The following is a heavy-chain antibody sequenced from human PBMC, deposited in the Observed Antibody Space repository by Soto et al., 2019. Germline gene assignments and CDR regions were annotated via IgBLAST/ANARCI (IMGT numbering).Heavy chain of an antibody. CDR1: GGSLSGATYS. J-gene: IGHJ4*02. CDR2: IFPSGTT. Sequence: SETLSLTCGVSGGSLSGATYSWNWIRQPPGKGLEWIGYIFPSGTTYYNPSLKSRITISIDVSKNQFSLSLRSLTAADTAVYYCARSREFDYWSQGTLVTVSS. CDR3: ARSREFDY. V-gene: IGHV4-30-2*01.